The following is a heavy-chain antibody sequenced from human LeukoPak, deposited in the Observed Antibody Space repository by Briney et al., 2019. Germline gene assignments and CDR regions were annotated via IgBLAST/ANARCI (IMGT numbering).Heavy chain of an antibody. V-gene: IGHV3-74*01. CDR2: IKGDGIST. Sequence: GGSLRLSCAASGFDFSSNWMHWVRHAPGQGLVWVSRIKGDGISTNYADSVKGRFTISRDNAKNSLYLQMNSLRDEVTAVYYCARGEGYYDSSGYYSIFDYWGQGTLVTVSS. CDR1: GFDFSSNW. D-gene: IGHD3-22*01. J-gene: IGHJ4*02. CDR3: ARGEGYYDSSGYYSIFDY.